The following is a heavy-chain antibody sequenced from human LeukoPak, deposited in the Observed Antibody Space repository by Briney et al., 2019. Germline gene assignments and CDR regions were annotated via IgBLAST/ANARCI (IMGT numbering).Heavy chain of an antibody. CDR1: GRTFSSYA. CDR2: SIPIFGTA. Sequence: SVKVSCKAFGRTFSSYAISWVRQAPGQGLGWMGGSIPIFGTASYAQKFQGRVTITADESTSTAYMELSSLRSEDTAVYYCATEYYCSGGSCYSGRNAFDIWGQGTMVTVSS. V-gene: IGHV1-69*13. CDR3: ATEYYCSGGSCYSGRNAFDI. D-gene: IGHD2-15*01. J-gene: IGHJ3*02.